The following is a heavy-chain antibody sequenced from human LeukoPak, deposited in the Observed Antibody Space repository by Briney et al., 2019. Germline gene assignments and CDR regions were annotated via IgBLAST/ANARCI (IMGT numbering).Heavy chain of an antibody. CDR2: IRQDGGET. D-gene: IGHD3-22*01. CDR1: GLTFSRDW. J-gene: IGHJ1*01. Sequence: GGSLRLSCEASGLTFSRDWMGWVRQAPGKGLEWVANIRQDGGETYYGDSVKGRFIISRDSAKNSLFLQMNRLRAEDTAVYYCATYSSLNTREFQYWGQGTLVTVSP. CDR3: ATYSSLNTREFQY. V-gene: IGHV3-7*01.